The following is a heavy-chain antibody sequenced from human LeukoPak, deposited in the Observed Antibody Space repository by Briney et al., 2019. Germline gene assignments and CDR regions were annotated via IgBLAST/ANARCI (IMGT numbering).Heavy chain of an antibody. CDR1: GYTFTSYA. CDR3: ARDKGDYYYDSSGYYDY. CDR2: ISAYNGNT. J-gene: IGHJ4*02. Sequence: ASVKVSCKASGYTFTSYAMHWVRQAPGQRLEWMGWISAYNGNTNYAQKLQGRVTMTTDTSTSTAYMELRSLRSDDTAVYYCARDKGDYYYDSSGYYDYWGQGTLVTVSS. V-gene: IGHV1-18*01. D-gene: IGHD3-22*01.